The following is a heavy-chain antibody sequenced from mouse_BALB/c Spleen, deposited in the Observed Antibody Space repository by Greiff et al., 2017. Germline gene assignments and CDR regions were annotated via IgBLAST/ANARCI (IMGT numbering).Heavy chain of an antibody. CDR2: ISYSGST. D-gene: IGHD2-14*01. Sequence: EVHLVESGPGLVKPSQSLSLTCTVTGYSITSDYAWNWIRQFPGNKLEWMGYISYSGSTSYNPSLKSRISITRDTSKNQFFLQLNSVTTEDTATYYCARGEVRRNFDVWGAGTTVTVSS. J-gene: IGHJ1*01. V-gene: IGHV3-2*02. CDR3: ARGEVRRNFDV. CDR1: GYSITSDYA.